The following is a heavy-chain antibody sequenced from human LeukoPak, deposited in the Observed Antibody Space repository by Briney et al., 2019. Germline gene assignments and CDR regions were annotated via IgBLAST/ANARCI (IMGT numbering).Heavy chain of an antibody. CDR1: GGSFSGYY. J-gene: IGHJ4*02. D-gene: IGHD4-17*01. V-gene: IGHV4-34*01. CDR3: ARARTTVTMDY. Sequence: SETLSRTCAVYGGSFSGYYWSWIRQPPGKGLEWIGEINHSGSTNYNPSLKSRVTLSVDTSKNQFSLKLSSVTAADTAVYYCARARTTVTMDYWGQGTLVTVSS. CDR2: INHSGST.